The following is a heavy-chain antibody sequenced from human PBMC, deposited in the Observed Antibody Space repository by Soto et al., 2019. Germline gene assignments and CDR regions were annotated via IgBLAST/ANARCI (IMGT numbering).Heavy chain of an antibody. J-gene: IGHJ3*02. V-gene: IGHV4-39*01. CDR3: ARNIRTGTASGDAFYI. CDR2: IYYSGST. CDR1: GGSISSSSYY. Sequence: QLQLQESGPGLVKPSETLSLTCTVSGGSISSSSYYWGWIRQPPGKGLEWIGSIYYSGSTYYNPSLKSRVTIAVYTSNNQLSLKLSSVTAADTAVYYCARNIRTGTASGDAFYIWGQVTMVTVSS. D-gene: IGHD1-1*01.